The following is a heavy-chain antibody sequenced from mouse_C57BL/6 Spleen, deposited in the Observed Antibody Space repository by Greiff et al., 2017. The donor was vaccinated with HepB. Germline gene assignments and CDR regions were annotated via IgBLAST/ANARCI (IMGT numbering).Heavy chain of an antibody. D-gene: IGHD2-12*01. CDR1: GYTFTSYW. CDR2: IDPSDSYT. J-gene: IGHJ3*01. Sequence: QVQLQQPGAELVMPGASVKLSCKASGYTFTSYWMHWVKQRPGQGLEWIGEIDPSDSYTNYNQKFKGKSTLTVDKSSSTAYMQLSSLTSEDSAVYYWARGELGVFAYWGQGTLVTVSA. CDR3: ARGELGVFAY. V-gene: IGHV1-69*01.